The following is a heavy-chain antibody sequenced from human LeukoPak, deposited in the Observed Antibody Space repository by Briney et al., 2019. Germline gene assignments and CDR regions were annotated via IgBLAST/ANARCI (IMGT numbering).Heavy chain of an antibody. Sequence: GGSLRLSCAASGFTFSSFGMNWVRQAPGKGLEWVTFIRYDGIAIQYADSVKGRFTISRDNSKNALYLQMISLRPEDTAVYFCAKGTSGIIAGGHDFYMDVWGKGTTVTISS. D-gene: IGHD6-13*01. V-gene: IGHV3-30*02. CDR1: GFTFSSFG. CDR3: AKGTSGIIAGGHDFYMDV. CDR2: IRYDGIAI. J-gene: IGHJ6*03.